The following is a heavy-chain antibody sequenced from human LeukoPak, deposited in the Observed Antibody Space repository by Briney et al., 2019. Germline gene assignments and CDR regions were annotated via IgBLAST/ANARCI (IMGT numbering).Heavy chain of an antibody. V-gene: IGHV4-4*07. CDR3: ARVLGITEEGWFDP. CDR2: IYTSGST. CDR1: GGSISSYY. D-gene: IGHD1-14*01. J-gene: IGHJ5*02. Sequence: PSETLSLTRTVSGGSISSYYWSWIRQPAGKGLEWIGRIYTSGSTNYNPSLKSRVTMSVDTSKNQFSLKLSSVTAADTAVYYCARVLGITEEGWFDPWGQRTLVTVSS.